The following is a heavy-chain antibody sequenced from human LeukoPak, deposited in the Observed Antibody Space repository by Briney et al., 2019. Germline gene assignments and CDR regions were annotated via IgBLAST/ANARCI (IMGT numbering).Heavy chain of an antibody. CDR3: ARGRPSGVAGTLDYYYYYGTDV. D-gene: IGHD6-19*01. CDR1: GYSFTSYW. V-gene: IGHV5-51*01. J-gene: IGHJ6*02. CDR2: IYPGDSDT. Sequence: PGESLKVSCKGSGYSFTSYWIGWVRQMPGKGLEWMGIIYPGDSDTRYSPSFQGQVTISADKSISTAYLQWSSLKASDTAMYYCARGRPSGVAGTLDYYYYYGTDVWGQGTTVTVSS.